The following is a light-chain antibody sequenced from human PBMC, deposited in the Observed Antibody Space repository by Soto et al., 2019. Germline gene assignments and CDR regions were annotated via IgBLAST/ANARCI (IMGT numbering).Light chain of an antibody. CDR2: EGS. J-gene: IGLJ2*01. V-gene: IGLV2-23*01. CDR3: CSYAGSSTSLVV. Sequence: QSALTQPASVSGSPGQSITISCTGTSSAVGSYNLVSWYQQHPGKAPKLMIYEGSKRPSGVSNRFSGSKSGNTASLTSSGLQAEDEADYYCCSYAGSSTSLVVFGGGTQLTVL. CDR1: SSAVGSYNL.